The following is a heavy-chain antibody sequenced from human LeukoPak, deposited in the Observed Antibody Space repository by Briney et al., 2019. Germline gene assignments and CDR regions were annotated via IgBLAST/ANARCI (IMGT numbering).Heavy chain of an antibody. CDR3: ARNENSGWGYFDY. D-gene: IGHD5-12*01. CDR1: GFTFTSFW. J-gene: IGHJ4*02. CDR2: INNDGSGT. Sequence: PGGSLRLSCAASGFTFTSFWMHWVRQAPGQGLVWVSRINNDGSGTSYADSVKGRFTISRDNSEDTLYLQMNSLRAEDTAVYYCARNENSGWGYFDYWGQGTLVTVSS. V-gene: IGHV3-74*01.